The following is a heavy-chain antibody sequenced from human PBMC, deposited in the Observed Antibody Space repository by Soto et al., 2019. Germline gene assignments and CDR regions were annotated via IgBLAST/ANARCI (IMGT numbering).Heavy chain of an antibody. CDR2: MNPNSGNT. CDR1: GYTFTSYD. CDR3: ARGINYYDSGDDAFDI. V-gene: IGHV1-8*01. J-gene: IGHJ3*02. Sequence: QVQLVQSGAEVKKPGASVKVSCKASGYTFTSYDINWVRQATGQGLEWMGWMNPNSGNTGYAQKFQGRVTMTRNTSISTAYMELSSLRSADTAVYCCARGINYYDSGDDAFDIWGQGTMVTVSS. D-gene: IGHD3-10*01.